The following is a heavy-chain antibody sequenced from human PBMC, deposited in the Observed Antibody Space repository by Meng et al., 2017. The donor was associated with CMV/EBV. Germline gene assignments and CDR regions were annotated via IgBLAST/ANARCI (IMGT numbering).Heavy chain of an antibody. D-gene: IGHD6-13*01. V-gene: IGHV3-21*01. CDR1: GFTFSSYS. Sequence: EVQLVESGGGLVKPGGSVRLSCSGSGFTFSSYSMNWVRQAPGKGLEWVSSISSSSSYIYYADSVKGRFTISRDNAKNSPYLQMNSLRAEDTAVYYCARDLLAADSYHDYWGQGTLVTVSS. CDR3: ARDLLAADSYHDY. CDR2: ISSSSSYI. J-gene: IGHJ4*02.